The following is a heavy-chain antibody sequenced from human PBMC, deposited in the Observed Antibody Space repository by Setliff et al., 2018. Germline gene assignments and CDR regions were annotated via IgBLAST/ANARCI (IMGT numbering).Heavy chain of an antibody. D-gene: IGHD2-2*01. V-gene: IGHV1-18*01. Sequence: ASVKVSCKASGYTFNNYAINWVRQAPGQGLEWMGWVNPYNGDTKDAQKLQGRLTMTTDTSTSTAYMELRSLRSDDTAVYYCTRDTNIVVVPPHRTAFDIWGQGTMVTVSS. CDR3: TRDTNIVVVPPHRTAFDI. CDR2: VNPYNGDT. J-gene: IGHJ3*02. CDR1: GYTFNNYA.